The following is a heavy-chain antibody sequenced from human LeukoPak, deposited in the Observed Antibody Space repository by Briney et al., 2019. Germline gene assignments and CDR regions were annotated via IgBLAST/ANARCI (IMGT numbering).Heavy chain of an antibody. CDR2: IYYSGST. CDR3: ARTYYYDSSGYDAFDI. J-gene: IGHJ3*02. V-gene: IGHV4-59*01. Sequence: ASETLSLTCTVSGGSISSYYWSWIRQPPGKGLEWIGYIYYSGSTNYNPSLKSRVTISVDTSKNQFSLKLSSVTAADTAVYYCARTYYYDSSGYDAFDIWGQGTMVTVSS. D-gene: IGHD3-22*01. CDR1: GGSISSYY.